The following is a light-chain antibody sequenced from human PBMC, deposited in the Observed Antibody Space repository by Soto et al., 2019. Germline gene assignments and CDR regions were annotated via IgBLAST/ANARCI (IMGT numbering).Light chain of an antibody. CDR2: EVS. Sequence: SALTQPSSVSGSPGQSITTSCPGTSSDVGSYNLVSWYQQHPGKAPKLMICEVSKRPSGVSNRFSGSKSGNTASLTISGLQAEDEADYYCCSYAGSSTVFGTGTKVTVL. V-gene: IGLV2-23*02. J-gene: IGLJ1*01. CDR3: CSYAGSSTV. CDR1: SSDVGSYNL.